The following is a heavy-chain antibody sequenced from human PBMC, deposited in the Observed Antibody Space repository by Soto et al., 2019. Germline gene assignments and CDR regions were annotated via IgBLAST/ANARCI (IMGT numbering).Heavy chain of an antibody. D-gene: IGHD6-13*01. Sequence: PGVPLRVWCGAVGGTCGAPAGNWIRKATGKGLEWVSSITGSGYSTYYADSVKGRFTISRDNSKRTLYLQMNSLKTEDTAVYYCTTESLGGYSSGWYKAGDAFDIWGQGTMVTVSS. CDR1: GGTCGAPA. V-gene: IGHV3-23*01. J-gene: IGHJ3*02. CDR3: TTESLGGYSSGWYKAGDAFDI. CDR2: ITGSGYST.